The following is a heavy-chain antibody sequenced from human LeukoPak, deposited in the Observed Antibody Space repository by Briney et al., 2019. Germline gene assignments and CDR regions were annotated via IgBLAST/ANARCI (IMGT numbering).Heavy chain of an antibody. D-gene: IGHD3-9*01. CDR2: INTGNANT. Sequence: ASVKVSCKASGYTFSNYAMHWVRQAPGQRLEWMGWINTGNANTKYSQEFQGRVTISRDTSASTAYMELSSLRSEDMAVYYCAREYYDILTGRMVDYWGQGTLVTVSS. CDR3: AREYYDILTGRMVDY. V-gene: IGHV1-3*03. CDR1: GYTFSNYA. J-gene: IGHJ4*02.